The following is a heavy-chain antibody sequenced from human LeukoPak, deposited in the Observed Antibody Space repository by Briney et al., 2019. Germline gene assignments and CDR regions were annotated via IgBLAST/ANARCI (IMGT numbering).Heavy chain of an antibody. Sequence: SQTLSLTCTVSGGSISSGDYYWSWIRQPPGKGLEWIGYIYYSGSTYYNPSLKSRVTISVDTSKNQFSLKLSSVTAADTAVYYCARGAEGENWFDPWGQGTLVTVSS. CDR2: IYYSGST. V-gene: IGHV4-30-4*01. CDR3: ARGAEGENWFDP. D-gene: IGHD2-21*01. CDR1: GGSISSGDYY. J-gene: IGHJ5*02.